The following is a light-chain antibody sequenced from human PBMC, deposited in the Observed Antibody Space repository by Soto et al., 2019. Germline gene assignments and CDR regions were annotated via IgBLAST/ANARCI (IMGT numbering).Light chain of an antibody. CDR1: QNVGHN. V-gene: IGKV3-11*01. CDR3: QERSRWPRAT. CDR2: TAS. Sequence: EMVLTQSPATLSLSPGESATLSCRASQNVGHNFAWYQQKSGQPPRLLIHTASSRATGIPAMFSGSGSRTDVSLPTSSLEQEDIAVYYCQERSRWPRATFGEGTRVEIK. J-gene: IGKJ4*01.